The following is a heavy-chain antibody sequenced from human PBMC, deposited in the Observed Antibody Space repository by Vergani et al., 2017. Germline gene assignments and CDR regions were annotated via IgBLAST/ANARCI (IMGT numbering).Heavy chain of an antibody. CDR3: ASSSRYYYYYMDV. CDR2: IYYSGST. CDR1: GGSISSYY. Sequence: QVQLQESGPGLVKPSETLSLTCTVSGGSISSYYWSWIRQPPGKGLEWIGYIYYSGSTNYNPSLKSRVTVSVDTSKNQFSLKLSSVTAADTAVYYCASSSRYYYYYMDVWGKGTTVTVSS. D-gene: IGHD6-25*01. V-gene: IGHV4-59*12. J-gene: IGHJ6*03.